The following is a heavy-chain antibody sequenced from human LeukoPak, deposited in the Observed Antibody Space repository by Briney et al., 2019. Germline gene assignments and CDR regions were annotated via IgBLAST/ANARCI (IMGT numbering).Heavy chain of an antibody. J-gene: IGHJ4*02. Sequence: GGSLRLSCAASGLTFSVSGMHWVRQAPGKGLEGVSAITTSGDSTYYAVSVKGRFTISRDNSKNTLYLLMNSLRAEDTAIYFCAKRNCSGTNCYPLDSWGRGTLVTVSS. CDR1: GLTFSVSG. CDR2: ITTSGDST. V-gene: IGHV3-23*01. CDR3: AKRNCSGTNCYPLDS. D-gene: IGHD2-15*01.